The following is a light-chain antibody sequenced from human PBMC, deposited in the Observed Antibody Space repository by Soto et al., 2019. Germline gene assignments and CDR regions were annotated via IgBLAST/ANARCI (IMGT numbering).Light chain of an antibody. Sequence: EVVMTQSPATLSVSPGESATLSCRASQSIRGNKLAWYQQKPGQAPRLLLFGVSNRATGIPARFSGSGSRTDYSLTISSLQSEDFAVYYCQQYDYWPRTFGQGTKVDIK. CDR3: QQYDYWPRT. CDR1: QSIRGN. V-gene: IGKV3-15*01. J-gene: IGKJ1*01. CDR2: GVS.